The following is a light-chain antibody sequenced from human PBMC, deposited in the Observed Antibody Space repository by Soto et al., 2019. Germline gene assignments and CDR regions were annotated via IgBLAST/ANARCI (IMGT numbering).Light chain of an antibody. V-gene: IGLV1-47*01. CDR2: RNN. CDR3: TVWDDSLRGRL. CDR1: SSHIESNF. Sequence: QSVLTQPPSASGTPGQRVTISCSGGSSHIESNFVYWYQQFPGTAPRLLIYRNNQRPSGVPDRFSGSKSGNSASLAISARRSEDEADYYCTVWDDSLRGRLFGGGTKLTVL. J-gene: IGLJ2*01.